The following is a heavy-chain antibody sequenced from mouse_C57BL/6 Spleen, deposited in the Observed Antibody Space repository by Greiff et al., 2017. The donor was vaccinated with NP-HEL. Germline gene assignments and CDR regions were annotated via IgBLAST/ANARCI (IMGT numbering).Heavy chain of an antibody. CDR3: ARTTVVEGYAMDY. D-gene: IGHD1-1*01. V-gene: IGHV1-72*01. Sequence: QVQLKQPGAELVKPGASVKLSCKASGYTFTSYWMHWVKQRPGRGLEWIGRIDPNSGGTKYNEKFKSKATLTVDKPSSTAYMQLSSLTSEDSAVYYCARTTVVEGYAMDYWGQGTSVTVSS. CDR2: IDPNSGGT. CDR1: GYTFTSYW. J-gene: IGHJ4*01.